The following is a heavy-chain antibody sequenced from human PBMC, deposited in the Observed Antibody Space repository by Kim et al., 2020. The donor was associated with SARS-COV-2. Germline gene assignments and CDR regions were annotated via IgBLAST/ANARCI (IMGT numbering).Heavy chain of an antibody. Sequence: GGSLRLSXSXSGFTFSDYAIHWVRRAPGKGLQYVSATTRSGDGSFYADSVEGRFTISRDNSRNTLYLQMNSLTVEDTSVYYCVKYGRSYGAVHWGQGTLVIVSS. J-gene: IGHJ4*02. D-gene: IGHD5-18*01. CDR2: TTRSGDGS. CDR3: VKYGRSYGAVH. V-gene: IGHV3-64D*06. CDR1: GFTFSDYA.